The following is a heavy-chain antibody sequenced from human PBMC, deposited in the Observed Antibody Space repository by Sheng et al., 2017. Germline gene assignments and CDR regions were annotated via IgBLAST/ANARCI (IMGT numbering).Heavy chain of an antibody. D-gene: IGHD3-3*01. J-gene: IGHJ4*02. CDR2: ISWNSGSI. Sequence: EVQLVESGGGLVQPGRSLRLSCAASGFTFEDYAMHWVRQAPGKGLEWVSGISWNSGSIAYADSVKGRFTISRDNAKNSLYLQLNSLRAEDTAVYYCAKILRGGAMFGGDHSPFDYWGRGNPWSPSPQ. CDR1: GFTFEDYA. V-gene: IGHV3-9*01. CDR3: AKILRGGAMFGGDHSPFDY.